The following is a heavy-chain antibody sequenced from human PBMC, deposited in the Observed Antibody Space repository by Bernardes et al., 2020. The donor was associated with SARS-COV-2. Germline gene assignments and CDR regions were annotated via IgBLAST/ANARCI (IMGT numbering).Heavy chain of an antibody. Sequence: ASVKVSCKASGNTVTGYYIHWVRQAPGQGLEWMGWIKPNSGDTNYAQKFQGRVTMTRDTSISTAYMELSRLRSDDTAVYYCAADQNAPFDYWGQGTLVTVSS. CDR3: AADQNAPFDY. V-gene: IGHV1-2*02. J-gene: IGHJ4*02. D-gene: IGHD2-8*01. CDR2: IKPNSGDT. CDR1: GNTVTGYY.